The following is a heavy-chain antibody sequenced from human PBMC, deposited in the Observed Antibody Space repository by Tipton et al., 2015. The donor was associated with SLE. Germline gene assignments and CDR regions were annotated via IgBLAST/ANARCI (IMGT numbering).Heavy chain of an antibody. Sequence: GSLRLSCAASGFTFISYSMNWVRQAPGKGLEWVSSIASSSHYRYYADSVKGRFTVSRDNGKNSVNLQMNNLRAEDTAVYYCAASPGGVTTSPIDYWGQGTLVTVSS. CDR3: AASPGGVTTSPIDY. CDR2: IASSSHYR. CDR1: GFTFISYS. V-gene: IGHV3-21*03. D-gene: IGHD4-17*01. J-gene: IGHJ4*02.